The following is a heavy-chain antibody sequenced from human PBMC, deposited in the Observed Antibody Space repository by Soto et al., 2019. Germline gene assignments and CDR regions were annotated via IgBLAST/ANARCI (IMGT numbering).Heavy chain of an antibody. CDR3: AKGRSYYYYYGVDV. CDR2: IIDSSASI. J-gene: IGHJ6*02. V-gene: IGHV3-23*01. Sequence: GGSLRLSCAASGFTFSSYSMNWVRQAPGKGLEWVSYIIDSSASIYYADSVKGRFTISRDNSKSTLYLQMNSLRAEDTALYYYAKGRSYYYYYGVDVWGQGTTVTVSS. CDR1: GFTFSSYS.